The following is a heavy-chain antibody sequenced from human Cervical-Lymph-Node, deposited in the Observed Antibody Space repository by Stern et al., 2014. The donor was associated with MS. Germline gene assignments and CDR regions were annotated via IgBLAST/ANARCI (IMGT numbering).Heavy chain of an antibody. V-gene: IGHV1-2*06. CDR1: GYTFTGYY. D-gene: IGHD3-10*01. Sequence: QVQLVQSGAEVKKPGASVKVSCKASGYTFTGYYMHWVRQAPGQGLEWMGRINPNSGGTNYAQKFQGRVTMTRDTSISTAYMELSRLRSDDTAVYYCARDPRGQWFGDGMDVWGQGTTVTVSS. J-gene: IGHJ6*02. CDR2: INPNSGGT. CDR3: ARDPRGQWFGDGMDV.